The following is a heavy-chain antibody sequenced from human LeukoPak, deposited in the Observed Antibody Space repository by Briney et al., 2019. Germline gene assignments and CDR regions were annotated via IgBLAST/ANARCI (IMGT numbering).Heavy chain of an antibody. V-gene: IGHV1-69*04. D-gene: IGHD3-10*01. Sequence: SVKVSCKASGGTFSSYAISWVRQAPGQGLEWMGRIIPILGIANYAQKFQGRVTITADKSTSTAYMELSSLRSEDTAVYYCARDPYYGPGSYYTLDDYWGQGTLVTVSS. CDR1: GGTFSSYA. CDR2: IIPILGIA. CDR3: ARDPYYGPGSYYTLDDY. J-gene: IGHJ4*02.